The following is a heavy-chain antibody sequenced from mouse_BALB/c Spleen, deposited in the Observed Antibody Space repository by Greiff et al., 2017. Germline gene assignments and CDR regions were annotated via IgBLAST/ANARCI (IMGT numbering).Heavy chain of an antibody. J-gene: IGHJ2*01. CDR2: IWAGGST. Sequence: VKLVESGPGLVAPSQSLSITCTVSGFSLTSYGVHWVRQPPGKGLEWLGVIWAGGSTNYNSALMSRLSISKDNSKSQVFLKMNSLQTDDTAMYYCARDRDYGSSRPFDYWGQGTTLTVAS. CDR1: GFSLTSYG. V-gene: IGHV2-9*02. CDR3: ARDRDYGSSRPFDY. D-gene: IGHD1-1*01.